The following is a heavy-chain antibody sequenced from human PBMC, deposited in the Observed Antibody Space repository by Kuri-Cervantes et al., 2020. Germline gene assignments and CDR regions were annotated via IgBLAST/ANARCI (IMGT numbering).Heavy chain of an antibody. V-gene: IGHV4-38-2*01. Sequence: GSLRLSCAVSGYSISSGYYWGWIRQPPGKGLEWIGSIYHSGSTYYNPSLKSRVTISVDTSKNQFSLKLTSVTAADTAVYYCARRGTYISSSDFDYWGQGTLVTVSS. CDR3: ARRGTYISSSDFDY. CDR2: IYHSGST. J-gene: IGHJ4*02. D-gene: IGHD6-6*01. CDR1: GYSISSGYY.